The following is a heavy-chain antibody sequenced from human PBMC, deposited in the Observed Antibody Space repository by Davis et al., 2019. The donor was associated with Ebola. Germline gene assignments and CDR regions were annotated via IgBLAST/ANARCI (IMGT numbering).Heavy chain of an antibody. V-gene: IGHV3-49*03. J-gene: IGHJ4*02. CDR3: TRCLVAAAGTVDY. D-gene: IGHD6-13*01. CDR2: IRSKAYGGTT. CDR1: GFTFGDYA. Sequence: GGSLRLSCTASGFTFGDYAMSWFRQAPGKGLEWVGFIRSKAYGGTTEYAASVKGRFTISRDDSKSIAYLKMNSLKTEDTAVYYCTRCLVAAAGTVDYWGQGTLVTVSS.